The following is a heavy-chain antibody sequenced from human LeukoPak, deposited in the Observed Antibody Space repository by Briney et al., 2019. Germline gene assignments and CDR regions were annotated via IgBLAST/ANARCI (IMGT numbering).Heavy chain of an antibody. J-gene: IGHJ4*02. CDR3: AKAPKWEPKREF. V-gene: IGHV3-23*01. D-gene: IGHD1-26*01. CDR1: GFTYSSYA. CDR2: ISGSGGST. Sequence: PEASLRLSCAASGFTYSSYAMSWVRQAPGKGLEWVSAISGSGGSTYYADSVKGRFTISRDNSKNTLYLQMNSLRAEDTAVYYCAKAPKWEPKREFWGQGTLVTVSS.